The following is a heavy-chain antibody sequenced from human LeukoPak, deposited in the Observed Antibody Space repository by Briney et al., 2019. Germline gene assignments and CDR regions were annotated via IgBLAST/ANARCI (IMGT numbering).Heavy chain of an antibody. V-gene: IGHV1-2*02. Sequence: GASVKVSCKASGYTFTGYYMHWVRQAPGQGLEWMGWINPNSGGTNYAQKFQGRVTMTRDTSISTAYMELSRLRSDDTAVYYCARVVPAAAGYYYYYMDVWGKGTTVTISS. J-gene: IGHJ6*03. CDR2: INPNSGGT. D-gene: IGHD2-2*01. CDR1: GYTFTGYY. CDR3: ARVVPAAAGYYYYYMDV.